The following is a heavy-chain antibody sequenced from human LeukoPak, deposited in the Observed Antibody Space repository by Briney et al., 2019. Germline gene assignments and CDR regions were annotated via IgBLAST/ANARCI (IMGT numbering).Heavy chain of an antibody. Sequence: GGSLRLSCAASGFTFNNYWMHWVRQAPGKGLEWVSVICGGGNIYYADSVKGRFTISRDNSKNTLYLQMNSLRAEDTAVYYCARGAGYNYPYYFDYWGQGTLVTVSS. V-gene: IGHV3-53*01. CDR3: ARGAGYNYPYYFDY. CDR2: ICGGGNI. D-gene: IGHD5-24*01. CDR1: GFTFNNYW. J-gene: IGHJ4*02.